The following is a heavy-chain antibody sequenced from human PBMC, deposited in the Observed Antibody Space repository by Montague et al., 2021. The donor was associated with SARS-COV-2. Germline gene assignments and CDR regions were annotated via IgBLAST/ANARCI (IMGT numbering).Heavy chain of an antibody. V-gene: IGHV4-59*08. J-gene: IGHJ4*02. CDR2: ISDSGST. D-gene: IGHD2-15*01. CDR1: GGSISSFY. CDR3: ARRCRATLPAVY. Sequence: SETLSLTCTVSGGSISSFYWSWFRQPPGKGLEWIGYISDSGSTNYNPSLTSRVTMSVDTSKNQFSLKVNFVTAADTAVYYCARRCRATLPAVYWGQGTLVTVSS.